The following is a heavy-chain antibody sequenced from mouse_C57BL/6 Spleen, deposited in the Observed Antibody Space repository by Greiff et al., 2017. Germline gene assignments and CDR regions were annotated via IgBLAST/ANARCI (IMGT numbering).Heavy chain of an antibody. CDR3: AREGSNYDFDY. J-gene: IGHJ2*01. Sequence: VQLKESEGGLVQPGSSMKLSCTASGFTFSDYYMAWVRQVPEKGLEWVANINYDGSSTYYLDSLKSRFIISRDNAKNILYLQMSSLKSEDTATYYCAREGSNYDFDYWGQGTTLTVSS. CDR2: INYDGSST. CDR1: GFTFSDYY. V-gene: IGHV5-16*01. D-gene: IGHD2-5*01.